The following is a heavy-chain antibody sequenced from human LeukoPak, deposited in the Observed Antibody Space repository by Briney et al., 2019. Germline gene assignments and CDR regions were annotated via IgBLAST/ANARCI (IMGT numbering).Heavy chain of an antibody. V-gene: IGHV3-30*02. J-gene: IGHJ4*02. Sequence: PGGSLRLSCAASGFTFSSYGMHWVRQAPGKGLEWVAFIRYDGSNKYYADSVKGRFTISRDNSKNTLYLQMNSLRAEDTAVYYCAKSGPRIAAAGAYFDYWGQGTLVTVSS. D-gene: IGHD6-13*01. CDR3: AKSGPRIAAAGAYFDY. CDR1: GFTFSSYG. CDR2: IRYDGSNK.